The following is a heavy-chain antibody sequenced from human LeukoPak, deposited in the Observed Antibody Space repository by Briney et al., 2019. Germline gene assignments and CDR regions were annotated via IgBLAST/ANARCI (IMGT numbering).Heavy chain of an antibody. J-gene: IGHJ4*02. D-gene: IGHD4-23*01. CDR2: IIPIFGTA. Sequence: VASVKVSCKASGGTFSSYAISWVRQASGQGLEWMGGIIPIFGTANYAQKFQGRVTITTDESTSTAYMELSSLRSEDTAVYYCARETADYGGNSEAIFDYWGQGTLVTASS. CDR1: GGTFSSYA. CDR3: ARETADYGGNSEAIFDY. V-gene: IGHV1-69*05.